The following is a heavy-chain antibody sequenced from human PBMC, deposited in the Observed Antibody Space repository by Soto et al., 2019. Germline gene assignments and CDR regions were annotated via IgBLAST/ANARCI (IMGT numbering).Heavy chain of an antibody. CDR2: IIPILGIA. CDR1: GGTFSSYT. V-gene: IGHV1-69*08. J-gene: IGHJ5*02. Sequence: QVQLVQSGAEVKKPGSSVKVSCKASGGTFSSYTISWVRQAPGQGLEWMGRIIPILGIANYAQKFQGRVTIPADKSTSTAYMELSSLRSEDTAVYYCAREGTENWFDPWGQGTLVTVSS. CDR3: AREGTENWFDP.